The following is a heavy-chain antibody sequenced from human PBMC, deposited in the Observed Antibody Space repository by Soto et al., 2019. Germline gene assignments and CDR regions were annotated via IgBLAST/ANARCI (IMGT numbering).Heavy chain of an antibody. CDR2: IYYIGST. V-gene: IGHV4-30-4*01. CDR1: GGSISSGYYY. Sequence: SETLSLTCTVSGGSISSGYYYWSWIRQPPGKGLEWIGYIYYIGSTYYNPSLKSRVTISVDTSKNQFSLKLSSVTAADTAVYYCARRQYYDSSALDYCGQGTLVTVSS. D-gene: IGHD3-22*01. J-gene: IGHJ4*02. CDR3: ARRQYYDSSALDY.